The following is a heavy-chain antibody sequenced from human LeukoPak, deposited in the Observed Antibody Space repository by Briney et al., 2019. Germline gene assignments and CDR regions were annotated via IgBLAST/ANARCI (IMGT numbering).Heavy chain of an antibody. D-gene: IGHD5-18*01. CDR2: IVVGSGNT. Sequence: ASVKVSCKASGFTFTSSAMQWVRQARGQRLEWIGWIVVGSGNTNYAQKFQERVTITRDMSTSTAYMELSSLRSEDTAVYYCARDGIQPDRLAYYFDYWGQGTLVTVSS. V-gene: IGHV1-58*02. CDR1: GFTFTSSA. J-gene: IGHJ4*02. CDR3: ARDGIQPDRLAYYFDY.